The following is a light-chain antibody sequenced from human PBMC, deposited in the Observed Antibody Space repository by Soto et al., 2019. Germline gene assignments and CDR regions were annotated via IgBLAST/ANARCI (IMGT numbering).Light chain of an antibody. J-gene: IGKJ5*01. CDR3: QQYNNWPPT. Sequence: EIVLTHSPATLSLSPGERATLSCRASQSVSSYLAWYQQKPGQAPRLLIYDASTRAPGIPARFSGSGSGTELTLTISSLQSDDFAVYHCQQYNNWPPTFGHGTRLEIK. CDR2: DAS. V-gene: IGKV3-15*01. CDR1: QSVSSY.